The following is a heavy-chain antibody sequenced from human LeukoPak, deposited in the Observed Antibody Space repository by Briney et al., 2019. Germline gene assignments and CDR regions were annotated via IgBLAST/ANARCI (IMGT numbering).Heavy chain of an antibody. V-gene: IGHV4-59*01. D-gene: IGHD6-13*01. CDR3: ARERPGIAAAGKNWFDP. J-gene: IGHJ5*02. Sequence: SETLSLTCTVSGGSISSYYWSWIRQPPGKGLEWIGYIYYSGSTNYNPSLKSRVTISVDTSKNQFSLKLSSVTAADTAVYYCARERPGIAAAGKNWFDPWGQGTLVTVSP. CDR1: GGSISSYY. CDR2: IYYSGST.